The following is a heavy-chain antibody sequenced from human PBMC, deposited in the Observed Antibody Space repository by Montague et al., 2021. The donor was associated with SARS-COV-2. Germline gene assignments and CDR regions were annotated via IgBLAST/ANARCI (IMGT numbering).Heavy chain of an antibody. Sequence: CAISGDSVSSNRATRNWVRQSPSRGLEWLGRTYYRSKWYNDYAVSARGRVTINPDTSKNQFSLQLNSVTPEDTAIYYCTSGREGNYNVMDVWGQGTTVTVSS. CDR1: GDSVSSNRAT. CDR3: TSGREGNYNVMDV. V-gene: IGHV6-1*01. CDR2: TYYRSKWYN. D-gene: IGHD1-1*01. J-gene: IGHJ6*02.